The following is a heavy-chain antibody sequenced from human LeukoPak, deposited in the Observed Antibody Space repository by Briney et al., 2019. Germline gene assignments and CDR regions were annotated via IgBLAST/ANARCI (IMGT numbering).Heavy chain of an antibody. J-gene: IGHJ6*02. CDR2: IWSDGSDK. CDR3: ARDPGDGDYYYYGMDV. Sequence: GGSLRLSCAASGFIFRNYGMHWVRQAPGKGLEWVAVIWSDGSDKYYADSVKGRFTISRDNSENTLYLQMNSLRAEDTAVYYCARDPGDGDYYYYGMDVWGQGTTVTVSS. D-gene: IGHD3-16*01. V-gene: IGHV3-30*19. CDR1: GFIFRNYG.